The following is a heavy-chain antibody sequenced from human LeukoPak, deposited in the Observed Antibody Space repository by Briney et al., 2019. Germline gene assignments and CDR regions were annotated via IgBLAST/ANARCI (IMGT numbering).Heavy chain of an antibody. CDR3: ARVGFSGYDS. V-gene: IGHV3-64*01. CDR1: GFVFSNYA. D-gene: IGHD5-12*01. J-gene: IGHJ5*02. Sequence: GGSLRLSCATSGFVFSNYAMNWVRQAPGKGLEYVSAITGDGSTPYYANSVKGRFAISRDNSRNTLYLQMGSLRSEDMAVYYCARVGFSGYDSWGQGTLVTVSS. CDR2: ITGDGSTP.